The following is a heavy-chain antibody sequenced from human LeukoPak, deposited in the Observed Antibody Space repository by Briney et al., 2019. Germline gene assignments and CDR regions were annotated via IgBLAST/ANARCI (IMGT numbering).Heavy chain of an antibody. Sequence: GGSLRLSCAASGFTFSSYSMNWVRQAPGKGLEWVSSIGSSSSYIYYADSVKGRFTISRDNAKNSLYLQMNSLRAEDTAVYYCAREIPFYDFWSGYKNWFDPWGQGTLVTVSS. J-gene: IGHJ5*02. D-gene: IGHD3-3*01. CDR2: IGSSSSYI. CDR3: AREIPFYDFWSGYKNWFDP. V-gene: IGHV3-21*01. CDR1: GFTFSSYS.